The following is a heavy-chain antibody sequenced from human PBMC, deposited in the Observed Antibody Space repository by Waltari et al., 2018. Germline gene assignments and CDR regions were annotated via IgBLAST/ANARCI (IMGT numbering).Heavy chain of an antibody. CDR3: VQLPGY. CDR1: GGSIDSSHNY. D-gene: IGHD2-15*01. Sequence: QVQLQESGPGLVKPSETLPLTATVSGGSIDSSHNYWGWIRQPPGKGLEWIGSRYYSGSTYYNPSLKSRVTISVDTSKNQFSLNLSSVTAADTAVYYCVQLPGYWGQGTLVTVSS. CDR2: RYYSGST. V-gene: IGHV4-39*01. J-gene: IGHJ4*02.